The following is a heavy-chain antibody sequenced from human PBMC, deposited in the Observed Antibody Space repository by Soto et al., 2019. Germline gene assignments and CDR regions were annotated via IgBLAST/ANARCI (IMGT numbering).Heavy chain of an antibody. J-gene: IGHJ5*02. V-gene: IGHV1-8*01. CDR1: GSAFTTYD. D-gene: IGHD2-2*01. Sequence: FKGYGSAFTTYDVNWLRPAPDHRLEWMLWMNPNRTNTGYAEKFQGRVTMTRDTSISTAYMELSSLRYDDTAVYYCVRGGFLSHDHVIIAPATLGFDPWGQGTPVPVS. CDR3: VRGGFLSHDHVIIAPATLGFDP. CDR2: MNPNRTNT.